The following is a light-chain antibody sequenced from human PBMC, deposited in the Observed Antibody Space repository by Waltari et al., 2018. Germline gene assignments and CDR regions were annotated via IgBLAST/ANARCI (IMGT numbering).Light chain of an antibody. CDR3: QQYNSFPWT. CDR1: QSVNTW. V-gene: IGKV1-5*03. Sequence: IQMTQSPSTLSASAGDRVVITCRASQSVNTWLAWYQQRPGKAPNLLIYRASSIQSGVPSRFSGRGSGTEFTLTINSLQPDDFASYYCQQYNSFPWTFGQGTKVEIK. J-gene: IGKJ1*01. CDR2: RAS.